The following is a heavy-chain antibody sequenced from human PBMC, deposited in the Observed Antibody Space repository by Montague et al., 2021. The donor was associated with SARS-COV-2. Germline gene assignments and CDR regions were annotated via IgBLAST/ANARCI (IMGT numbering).Heavy chain of an antibody. CDR3: ARIQYGGYGGAFDY. CDR2: ISYDGSNK. Sequence: SLRLSCAASGFTFSSYAMHWVRQAPGKGLEWVAVISYDGSNKYYXDSXQGRFTIPRDNSKNTLYLQMNSLRAEDTAVYYCARIQYGGYGGAFDYWGQGTLVTVSS. CDR1: GFTFSSYA. V-gene: IGHV3-30-3*01. J-gene: IGHJ4*02. D-gene: IGHD5-12*01.